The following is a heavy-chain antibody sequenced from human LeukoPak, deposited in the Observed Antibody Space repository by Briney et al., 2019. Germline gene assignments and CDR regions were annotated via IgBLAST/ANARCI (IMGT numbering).Heavy chain of an antibody. D-gene: IGHD3-10*01. Sequence: PGRSLRPSCAASGFTFGSYNTDWVRQAPGKGLEWVSSISISSSYIYYADSVKGRFTISRDNAKNSLYLQMNSLRAEDTAVYYCARGMYYYGTGSSFDNWGQGTLVTVSS. J-gene: IGHJ4*02. V-gene: IGHV3-21*01. CDR2: ISISSSYI. CDR3: ARGMYYYGTGSSFDN. CDR1: GFTFGSYN.